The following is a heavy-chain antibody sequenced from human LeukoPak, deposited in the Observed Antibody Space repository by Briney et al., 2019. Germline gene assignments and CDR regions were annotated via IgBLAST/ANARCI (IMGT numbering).Heavy chain of an antibody. D-gene: IGHD3-22*01. CDR2: ISASGDRT. J-gene: IGHJ4*02. CDR1: GFTFSRNA. Sequence: SGGSLRLSCAASGFTFSRNAMSWVRQAPGKGLEWVSAISASGDRTYYADSVKGRFTISRDNSRNTLYLQMNSLRAEDTAVYYCAKESPYYSDRDYYFDHWGQGTLVTVSS. CDR3: AKESPYYSDRDYYFDH. V-gene: IGHV3-23*01.